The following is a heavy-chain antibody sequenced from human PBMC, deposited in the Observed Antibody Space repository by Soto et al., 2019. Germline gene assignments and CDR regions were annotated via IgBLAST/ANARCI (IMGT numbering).Heavy chain of an antibody. CDR2: ISNNGAAT. CDR1: GIKFRDSA. J-gene: IGHJ4*02. Sequence: EVFLSESGGGVTQPGGSLRLSCAAPGIKFRDSAMSWVRQSPGKGLEWVSSISNNGAATYYADSVKGRFHISRDNSEQTVFLEMNSLRVEDTAVYFCAQLALWFGEFGRGYWGQGALVNVSS. V-gene: IGHV3-23*01. CDR3: AQLALWFGEFGRGY. D-gene: IGHD3-10*01.